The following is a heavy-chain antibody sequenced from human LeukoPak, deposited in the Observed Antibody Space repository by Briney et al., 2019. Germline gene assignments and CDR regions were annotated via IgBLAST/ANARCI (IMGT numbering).Heavy chain of an antibody. Sequence: GASVKVSCKASGGTFSSYAISWVRQAPGQGLEWMGWINPNSGGTNYAQKFQGWVTMTRDTSISTAYMELSRLRSDDTAVYYCARGGVVVVPAAKYPFDYWGQGTLVTVSS. D-gene: IGHD2-2*01. J-gene: IGHJ4*02. CDR3: ARGGVVVVPAAKYPFDY. V-gene: IGHV1-2*04. CDR1: GGTFSSYA. CDR2: INPNSGGT.